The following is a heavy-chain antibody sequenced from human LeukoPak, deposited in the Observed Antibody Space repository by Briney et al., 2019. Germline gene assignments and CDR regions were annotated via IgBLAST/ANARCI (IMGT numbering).Heavy chain of an antibody. Sequence: SQTLSLTCAVSGGSISSGGYSWSWIRQPPGKGLEWIGYIYHSGSTYYNPSLKSRVTISVDRSKNQFSLKLSSVTAADTAVYYCARTRTDPKGYCSGGSCYSDAFDIRGQGTMVTVSS. CDR1: GGSISSGGYS. J-gene: IGHJ3*02. CDR3: ARTRTDPKGYCSGGSCYSDAFDI. V-gene: IGHV4-30-2*01. D-gene: IGHD2-15*01. CDR2: IYHSGST.